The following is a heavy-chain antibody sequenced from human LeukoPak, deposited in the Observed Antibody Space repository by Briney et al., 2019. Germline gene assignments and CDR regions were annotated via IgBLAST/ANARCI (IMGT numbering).Heavy chain of an antibody. CDR2: IYPGDSDT. Sequence: GESLNISCKGSGYSFSRYWIAWVRQMPGKGLEWMGSIYPGDSDTRYSPSLQGQVTISVDKSISPAYLQWSSLKASDTAMYYCAKIESYYYGSGSAPYFDYWGQGTLVTVSS. D-gene: IGHD3-10*01. J-gene: IGHJ4*02. CDR1: GYSFSRYW. V-gene: IGHV5-51*01. CDR3: AKIESYYYGSGSAPYFDY.